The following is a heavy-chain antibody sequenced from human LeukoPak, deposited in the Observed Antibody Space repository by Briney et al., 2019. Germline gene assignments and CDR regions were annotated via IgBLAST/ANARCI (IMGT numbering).Heavy chain of an antibody. CDR1: GGSISSYY. V-gene: IGHV4-59*01. CDR2: IHYSGST. CDR3: ARDSAWNWFDP. J-gene: IGHJ5*02. Sequence: SETLSLTCTVSGGSISSYYWNWIRQPPGKGLEWIGYIHYSGSTNYNLSLKSRVTISVDTSKNQFSLKLSSVTAADTAVYYCARDSAWNWFDPWGQGTLVTVSS.